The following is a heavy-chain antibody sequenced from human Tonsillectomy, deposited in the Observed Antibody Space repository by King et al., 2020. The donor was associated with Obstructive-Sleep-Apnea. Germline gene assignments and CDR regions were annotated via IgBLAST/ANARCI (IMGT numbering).Heavy chain of an antibody. CDR3: ASFKY. CDR2: ILYDGSNK. J-gene: IGHJ4*02. V-gene: IGHV3-30-3*01. CDR1: GFIFSSYA. Sequence: VQLVESGGGVVQPGRSLRLSCASAGFIFSSYAMHWVRQAPSKGLEWVAVILYDGSNKSQPDSVKGRFTISRDNSKNTLYLQMNSLRAEDTAVYYCASFKYWGQGTLVTVSS.